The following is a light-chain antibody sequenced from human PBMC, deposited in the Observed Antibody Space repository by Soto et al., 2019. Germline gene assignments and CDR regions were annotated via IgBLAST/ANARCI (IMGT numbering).Light chain of an antibody. CDR3: QQYNSYSRT. V-gene: IGKV1-5*03. J-gene: IGKJ1*01. CDR2: KAS. Sequence: DIQXTXXPXTLSASVGDRVTITCRASQSISSWLAWYQQKPGKAPKLLIHKASTLESGVPSRFSGSGSGTEFTLTISSLQPDDFATYYCQQYNSYSRTFGQGTKVEIK. CDR1: QSISSW.